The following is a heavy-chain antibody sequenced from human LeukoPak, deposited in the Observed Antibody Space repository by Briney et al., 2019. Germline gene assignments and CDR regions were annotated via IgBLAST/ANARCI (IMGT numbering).Heavy chain of an antibody. J-gene: IGHJ4*02. CDR2: ISSSSSYI. Sequence: GGSLRLSCAASGFTFSSYSMNWVRQAPGKGLEWVSSISSSSSYIYYADSGKGRFTISRDNAKNSLYLQMNSLRAEDTAVYYCARASDSSGYYDYWGQGTLVTVSS. V-gene: IGHV3-21*01. CDR1: GFTFSSYS. CDR3: ARASDSSGYYDY. D-gene: IGHD3-22*01.